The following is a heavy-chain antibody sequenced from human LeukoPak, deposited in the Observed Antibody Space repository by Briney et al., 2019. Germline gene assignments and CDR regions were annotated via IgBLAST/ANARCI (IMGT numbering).Heavy chain of an antibody. V-gene: IGHV4-59*01. CDR2: IYYSGST. CDR1: GGSISSYH. CDR3: ARTTEDCSSTSCYQYWFDP. Sequence: SETLSLTCTVSGGSISSYHWSWIRQPPGKGLEWIGYIYYSGSTNYNPSLKSRVTISVDTSKNQISLKVRSATAADTAVYYCARTTEDCSSTSCYQYWFDPWGQGTLVTVSS. D-gene: IGHD2-2*01. J-gene: IGHJ5*02.